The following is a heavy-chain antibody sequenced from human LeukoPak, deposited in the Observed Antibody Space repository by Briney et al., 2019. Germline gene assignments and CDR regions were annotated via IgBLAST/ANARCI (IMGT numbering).Heavy chain of an antibody. CDR3: ASQPAAADVDY. CDR1: RFTFSSYW. D-gene: IGHD2-2*01. V-gene: IGHV3-7*03. Sequence: PGGALRLSCAASRFTFSSYWMTWVRQAPGKGLEWVANIKPDGGKKSYVDSVKGRFTISRDNAKNSLYLQMNSLRADDTGVYYCASQPAAADVDYWGQGTLVTVSS. J-gene: IGHJ4*02. CDR2: IKPDGGKK.